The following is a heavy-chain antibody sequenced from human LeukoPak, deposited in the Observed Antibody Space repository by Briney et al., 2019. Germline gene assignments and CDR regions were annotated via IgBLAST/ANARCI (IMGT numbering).Heavy chain of an antibody. D-gene: IGHD6-19*01. V-gene: IGHV4-59*01. Sequence: XRQPPGXGLEWIGYIYYSGSTNYNPSLKSRVTISVDTSKNQFSLKLSSVTAADTAVYYCARDRSRGWYYFDYWGQGTLVTVSS. CDR3: ARDRSRGWYYFDY. J-gene: IGHJ4*02. CDR2: IYYSGST.